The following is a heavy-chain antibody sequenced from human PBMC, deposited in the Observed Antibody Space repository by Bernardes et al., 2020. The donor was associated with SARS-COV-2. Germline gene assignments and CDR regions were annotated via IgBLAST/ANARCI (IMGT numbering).Heavy chain of an antibody. Sequence: SGTTLWKATQTLTLTCPFSGFSLSPAGVGVAWIRQPPGKALEWLALIYWDDDQRYSPSLRSRLTITKDTSKSQVVLAMTNMDPVDTATYFCAHRASFYDDDDFYYSGFDYWGQGTLVTVSS. CDR3: AHRASFYDDDDFYYSGFDY. CDR1: GFSLSPAGVG. CDR2: IYWDDDQ. J-gene: IGHJ4*02. D-gene: IGHD3-22*01. V-gene: IGHV2-5*02.